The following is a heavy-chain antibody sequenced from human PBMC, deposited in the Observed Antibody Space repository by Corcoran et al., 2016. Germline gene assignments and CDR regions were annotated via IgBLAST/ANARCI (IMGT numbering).Heavy chain of an antibody. CDR1: GGTFSSYA. J-gene: IGHJ6*02. V-gene: IGHV1-69*01. CDR2: IIPIFGTA. Sequence: QVQLVQSGAEVKKPGSSVKVSCKASGGTFSSYAISWVRQAPGQGLEWMGGIIPIFGTANYAQKFQGRVTITADESTSTAYMELSSLRSEDTAVYYGARGRVTTVPYYYYGMDVWGQGTTVTVSS. CDR3: ARGRVTTVPYYYYGMDV. D-gene: IGHD4-4*01.